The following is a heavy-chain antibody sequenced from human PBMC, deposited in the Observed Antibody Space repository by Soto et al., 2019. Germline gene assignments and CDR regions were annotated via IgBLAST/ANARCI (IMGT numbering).Heavy chain of an antibody. J-gene: IGHJ4*02. CDR2: ISYDGSNR. CDR1: GFTFSRFG. Sequence: HPGGSLRLSCAASGFTFSRFGMHWVRQAPGKGLEWVAVISYDGSNRFYADSVKGRFTISRDNSKNTLYLQMNSLKTEDTAVYYCTTDIFPLPFYWGQGTLVTVSS. D-gene: IGHD3-3*01. V-gene: IGHV3-30*03. CDR3: TTDIFPLPFY.